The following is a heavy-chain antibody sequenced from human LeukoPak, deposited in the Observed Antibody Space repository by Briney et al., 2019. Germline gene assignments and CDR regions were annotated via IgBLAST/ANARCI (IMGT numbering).Heavy chain of an antibody. CDR2: IYWDDDK. Sequence: SGPTLVKPTQTLTLTCTFSGFSLSPNGVGVGWIRQPPGKALEWLALIYWDDDKRYSPSLKTRLTITTDTSKNQLVLTMTNMDPVDSATYYCAHTSTMVLTFDYWGQGTLVTVSS. CDR1: GFSLSPNGVG. CDR3: AHTSTMVLTFDY. D-gene: IGHD3-10*01. J-gene: IGHJ4*02. V-gene: IGHV2-5*02.